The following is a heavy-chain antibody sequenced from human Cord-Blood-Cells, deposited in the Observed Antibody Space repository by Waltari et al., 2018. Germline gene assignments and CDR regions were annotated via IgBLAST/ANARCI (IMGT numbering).Heavy chain of an antibody. CDR3: ASWVNSDAFDI. CDR2: RNPNSGNT. D-gene: IGHD6-13*01. CDR1: GYTFTSYD. J-gene: IGHJ3*02. Sequence: QVQLVQSGAEVKKPGASVKVSCKASGYTFTSYDINWGRQATGQGLRWMGWRNPNSGNTGSAQKFQGRGTMTRNTSISTAYMELSSLRSEDTAVYYCASWVNSDAFDIWGQGTMVTVSS. V-gene: IGHV1-8*01.